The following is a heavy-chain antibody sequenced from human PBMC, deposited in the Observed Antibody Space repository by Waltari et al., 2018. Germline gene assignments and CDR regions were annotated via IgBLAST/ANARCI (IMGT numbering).Heavy chain of an antibody. D-gene: IGHD3-3*01. V-gene: IGHV1-69*01. CDR3: ATGGYDFWSGLYYYYYGMDV. CDR1: GGTFSSYA. J-gene: IGHJ6*02. Sequence: QVQLVQSGAEVKKPGSSVKVSCKASGGTFSSYAISWVRQAPGQGLEWMGGIIPIFGTANDEQKFQGRVTITADESTSTAYMELSSLRSEDTAVYYCATGGYDFWSGLYYYYYGMDVWGQGTTVTVSS. CDR2: IIPIFGTA.